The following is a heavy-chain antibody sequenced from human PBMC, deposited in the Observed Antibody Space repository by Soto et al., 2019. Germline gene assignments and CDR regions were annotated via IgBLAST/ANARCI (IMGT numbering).Heavy chain of an antibody. CDR1: GYTFTSYG. CDR3: VRSRYCSGGSCYSLGAFDI. D-gene: IGHD2-15*01. Sequence: QVQLVQSGAEVKKPGASVKVSCKASGYTFTSYGISWVRQAPGQGLEWMGWISAYNGNTNYAQKLQGRVTMTTDTSTSTAYMELRSLRSDDTAVYYCVRSRYCSGGSCYSLGAFDIWGQGTMVTVSS. V-gene: IGHV1-18*01. J-gene: IGHJ3*02. CDR2: ISAYNGNT.